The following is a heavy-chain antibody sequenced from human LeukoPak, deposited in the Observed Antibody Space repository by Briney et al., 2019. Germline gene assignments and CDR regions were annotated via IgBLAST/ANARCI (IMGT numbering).Heavy chain of an antibody. J-gene: IGHJ4*02. D-gene: IGHD3-9*01. Sequence: SETLSLTCAVYGGSFSGYYWSWIRQPPGKGLEWIGEINHSGSTNYNPSLKSRVTISVDTSKNQFSLKLSSVTAADTAVYYCASRDDTFDYWGQGTLVTVSS. CDR3: ASRDDTFDY. CDR1: GGSFSGYY. CDR2: INHSGST. V-gene: IGHV4-34*01.